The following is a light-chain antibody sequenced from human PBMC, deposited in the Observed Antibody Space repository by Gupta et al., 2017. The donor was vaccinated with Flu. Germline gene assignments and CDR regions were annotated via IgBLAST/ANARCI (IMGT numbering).Light chain of an antibody. V-gene: IGKV3-20*01. Sequence: ERATLSCRASQSLSNNYLAWYQQKPGQAPRLLIYGIFNRATGIPDRFSGSGSGTDLTLTISRLEPEDFAVYYCQQYGNIPLTFGGGTKVEIK. CDR3: QQYGNIPLT. CDR2: GIF. CDR1: QSLSNNY. J-gene: IGKJ4*01.